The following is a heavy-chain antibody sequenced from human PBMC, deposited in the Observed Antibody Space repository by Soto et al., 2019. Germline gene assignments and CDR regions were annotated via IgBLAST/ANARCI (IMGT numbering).Heavy chain of an antibody. Sequence: QVQLVESGGGVVQPARSLRVSCAASGFTFSNYAMHWDRQAPGKGLEWVAVVSYDGSKQFYADSVEGRFTISRDSSKSTLYLHMDNLRDEDTAVYYCARDRVYYYDNSGYYNFDYWGQGTLVTVSS. J-gene: IGHJ4*02. D-gene: IGHD3-22*01. V-gene: IGHV3-30-3*01. CDR2: VSYDGSKQ. CDR1: GFTFSNYA. CDR3: ARDRVYYYDNSGYYNFDY.